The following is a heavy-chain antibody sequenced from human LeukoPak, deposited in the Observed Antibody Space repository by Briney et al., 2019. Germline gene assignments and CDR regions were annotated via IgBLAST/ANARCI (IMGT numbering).Heavy chain of an antibody. D-gene: IGHD3-10*01. CDR2: IYYSGST. J-gene: IGHJ5*02. Sequence: SETLSLTCTVSGGSVSSGGYYWSWIRQPPGKGLEWIGYIYYSGSTNYNPSLKSRVTISVDTSKNQFSLKLSSVTAADTAVYYCASYYYGSGSQNWFDPWGQGTLVTVSS. CDR1: GGSVSSGGYY. V-gene: IGHV4-61*08. CDR3: ASYYYGSGSQNWFDP.